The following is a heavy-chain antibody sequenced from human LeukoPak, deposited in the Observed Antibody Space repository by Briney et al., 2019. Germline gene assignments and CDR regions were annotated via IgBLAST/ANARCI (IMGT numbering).Heavy chain of an antibody. V-gene: IGHV3-21*01. CDR3: ARADDFWSAYDS. D-gene: IGHD3-3*01. J-gene: IGHJ5*01. CDR1: GFTFSSYS. Sequence: GGSLRLSCAASGFTFSSYSMNWVRQAPGKGLEWVSSISSSSSYIYYADSVKGRFTISRDNAKNSLYLQMNSLRAEDTAVYYCARADDFWSAYDSWGQGTLVTVSS. CDR2: ISSSSSYI.